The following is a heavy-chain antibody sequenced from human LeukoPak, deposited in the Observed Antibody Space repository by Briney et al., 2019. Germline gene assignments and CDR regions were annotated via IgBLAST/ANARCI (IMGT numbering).Heavy chain of an antibody. CDR1: GFTFSSYA. D-gene: IGHD4/OR15-4a*01. Sequence: GGSLRLSCAASGFTFSSYAIHWVRQAPGKGLEWVAVISYGESNKYYADSVKGRFTISRDNSKNTLYLQMNSLRAEDTAVYYCARGAGAYSHPYDYWGQGTLVTVSS. CDR3: ARGAGAYSHPYDY. J-gene: IGHJ4*02. CDR2: ISYGESNK. V-gene: IGHV3-30*04.